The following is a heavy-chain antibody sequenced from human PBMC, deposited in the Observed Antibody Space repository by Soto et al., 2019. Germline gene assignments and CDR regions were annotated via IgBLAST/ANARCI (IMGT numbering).Heavy chain of an antibody. D-gene: IGHD5-12*01. CDR3: ARYSPLLYSGHDGVVSYYYYGMDV. J-gene: IGHJ6*02. CDR1: GDSVSSNSAA. Sequence: PSQTLSLTCAISGDSVSSNSAAWNWIRQSPSRGLEWLGRTYYRSKWYNDYAVSVKSRITINPDTSKNQFSLQLNSVTPEDTAVYYCARYSPLLYSGHDGVVSYYYYGMDVWGQGTTVTVSS. CDR2: TYYRSKWYN. V-gene: IGHV6-1*01.